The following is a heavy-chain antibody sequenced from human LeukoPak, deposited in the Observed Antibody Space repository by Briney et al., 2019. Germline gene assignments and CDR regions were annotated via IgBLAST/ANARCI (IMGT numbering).Heavy chain of an antibody. CDR2: MYLSGTT. J-gene: IGHJ4*02. Sequence: KASETLSLTCTVSGDSINSLDLWSWVRQPPGKGLEWIGEMYLSGTTHSNPSVKSRVTISIHKSKNQFFLNLSSVTAADTAVYYCAGLVGRYSSGLYYYYFDYWGQGTLVTVSS. V-gene: IGHV4-4*02. CDR1: GDSINSLDL. CDR3: AGLVGRYSSGLYYYYFDY. D-gene: IGHD3-22*01.